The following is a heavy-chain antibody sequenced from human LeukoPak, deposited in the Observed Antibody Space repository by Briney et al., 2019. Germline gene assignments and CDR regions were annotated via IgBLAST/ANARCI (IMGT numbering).Heavy chain of an antibody. D-gene: IGHD3-16*01. CDR3: ARDFSGEWEQVTGWWLDP. CDR2: INPSGDSR. J-gene: IGHJ5*02. Sequence: ASVKVSCKASGYTFGTHWMHWVRQAPGQGLEWMGIINPSGDSRSYAQKFKGRVTVTRDMSTRTVYMELSDLRPDDTAVYYCARDFSGEWEQVTGWWLDPWGQGTLVIVSS. CDR1: GYTFGTHW. V-gene: IGHV1-46*01.